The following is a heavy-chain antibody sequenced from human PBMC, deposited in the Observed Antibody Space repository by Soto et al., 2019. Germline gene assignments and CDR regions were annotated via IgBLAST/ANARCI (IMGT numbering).Heavy chain of an antibody. CDR1: GITFNYYA. D-gene: IGHD6-6*01. Sequence: QVQLVESGGGVVQPGRSLRLSCAASGITFNYYALPWVRQAPGMGLEWVTLISYDGSDRYYADSVKGRFTISRDNSKNTLYLQMNSLRGEDTAVYYCARGGPARNHYYFDSWGQGTLVTVSS. CDR2: ISYDGSDR. V-gene: IGHV3-30-3*01. J-gene: IGHJ4*02. CDR3: ARGGPARNHYYFDS.